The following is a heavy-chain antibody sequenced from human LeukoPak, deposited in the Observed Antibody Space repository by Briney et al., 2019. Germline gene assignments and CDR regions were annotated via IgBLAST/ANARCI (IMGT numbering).Heavy chain of an antibody. V-gene: IGHV4-59*01. CDR3: AKYGSYFAY. CDR1: GGSISSYY. J-gene: IGHJ4*02. D-gene: IGHD6-6*01. Sequence: SETLSLTCIVSGGSISSYYWSWTRQPPGRGLEWIGYIYYSGNTNYNPSLKSRVTISVDTSKNQFSLKLNSVTAADTAVYYCAKYGSYFAYWGQGTLVTVSS. CDR2: IYYSGNT.